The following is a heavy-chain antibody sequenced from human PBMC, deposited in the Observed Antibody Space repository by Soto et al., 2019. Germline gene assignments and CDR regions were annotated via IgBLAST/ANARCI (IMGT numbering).Heavy chain of an antibody. CDR3: ARGIRSGYSSGWYWFDP. Sequence: ASVKVSCKASGYTFTSYDINWARQATGQGLEWMGWMNPSSGNTGYAQKFQGRVTMTRNTSISTAYMELSSLRSEDTAVYYCARGIRSGYSSGWYWFDPWGQGTLVTVSS. CDR2: MNPSSGNT. D-gene: IGHD6-19*01. J-gene: IGHJ5*02. CDR1: GYTFTSYD. V-gene: IGHV1-8*01.